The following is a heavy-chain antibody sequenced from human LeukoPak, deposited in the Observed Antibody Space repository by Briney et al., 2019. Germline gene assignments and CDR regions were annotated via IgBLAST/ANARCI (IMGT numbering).Heavy chain of an antibody. CDR3: ARSATGYDLWSGYYPYYGMDV. Sequence: GGSLRLSCAASGFSFSSYGMHWVRQAPGRGLEWVAVIWYDGSNKYYADSVKGRFTLSRDNSKNTLYLQMNSLRAEDTAVYYCARSATGYDLWSGYYPYYGMDVWGQGTTVTVSS. V-gene: IGHV3-33*01. CDR2: IWYDGSNK. J-gene: IGHJ6*02. CDR1: GFSFSSYG. D-gene: IGHD3-3*01.